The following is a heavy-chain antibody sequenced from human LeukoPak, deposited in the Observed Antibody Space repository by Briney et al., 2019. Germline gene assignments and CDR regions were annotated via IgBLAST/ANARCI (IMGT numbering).Heavy chain of an antibody. D-gene: IGHD3-10*01. CDR2: IYYSGST. J-gene: IGHJ4*02. CDR1: GGSISSGDYY. Sequence: SQTLSLTCTVSGGSISSGDYYWSWIRQHPGKGLEWIGYIYYSGSTSYNPSLKSRVTISVDTAKKQFSLKLNSVTAADTAVYYCARDGGYGSGTYYFDYWGQGTLVTVSS. CDR3: ARDGGYGSGTYYFDY. V-gene: IGHV4-31*03.